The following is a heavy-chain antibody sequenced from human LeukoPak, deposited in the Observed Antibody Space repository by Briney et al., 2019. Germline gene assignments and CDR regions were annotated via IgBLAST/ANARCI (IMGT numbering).Heavy chain of an antibody. Sequence: SVKVSCKASGGTFSSYAISWVRQAPGQGLEWMGRIIPVFGTANYAQKFQGRVTITTDESTSTAYMELSSLRSEDTAVYYCARDTVVTPYFDYWGQGTLVTVSS. J-gene: IGHJ4*02. V-gene: IGHV1-69*05. CDR3: ARDTVVTPYFDY. CDR2: IIPVFGTA. CDR1: GGTFSSYA. D-gene: IGHD4-23*01.